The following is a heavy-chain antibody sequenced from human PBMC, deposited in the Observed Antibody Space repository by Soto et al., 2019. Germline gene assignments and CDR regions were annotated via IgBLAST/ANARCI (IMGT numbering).Heavy chain of an antibody. CDR3: ATSSRSDIVAGFDY. Sequence: NPSETLSLTCAVYGGSFSGYYWSWIRQPPGKGLEWIGEINHSGSTNYNPSLKSRVTISVDTSKNQFSLKLSSVTAADTAVYYCATSSRSDIVAGFDYWGQGTLVTVSS. J-gene: IGHJ4*02. CDR1: GGSFSGYY. D-gene: IGHD3-9*01. CDR2: INHSGST. V-gene: IGHV4-34*01.